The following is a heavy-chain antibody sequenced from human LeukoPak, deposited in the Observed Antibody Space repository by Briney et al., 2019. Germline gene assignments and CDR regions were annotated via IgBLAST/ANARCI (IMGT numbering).Heavy chain of an antibody. V-gene: IGHV4-31*03. Sequence: PSQTLSLTCTVSGGSISSGGYYWSWIRQHPEKGLEWIGYIYYSGSTYYNPSLKSRVTISVDTSKNQFSLKLSSVTAADTAVYYCARGEIVVVPAATNWAYYFDYWGQGTLVTVSS. CDR2: IYYSGST. CDR1: GGSISSGGYY. D-gene: IGHD2-2*01. J-gene: IGHJ4*02. CDR3: ARGEIVVVPAATNWAYYFDY.